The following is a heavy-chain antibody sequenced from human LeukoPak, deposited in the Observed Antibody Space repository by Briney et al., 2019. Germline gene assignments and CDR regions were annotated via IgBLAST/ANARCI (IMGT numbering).Heavy chain of an antibody. V-gene: IGHV3-23*01. Sequence: PGGSLRLSCAASGFTFSSYAMSWVHQAPGKGLEGVSAISGSGGSTYYADSVEGRFTISRDNSKNTLYLQMNSLRAEDTAVYYCAKVLVTTPPFDYWGQGTLVTVSS. CDR3: AKVLVTTPPFDY. D-gene: IGHD4-17*01. CDR1: GFTFSSYA. CDR2: ISGSGGST. J-gene: IGHJ4*02.